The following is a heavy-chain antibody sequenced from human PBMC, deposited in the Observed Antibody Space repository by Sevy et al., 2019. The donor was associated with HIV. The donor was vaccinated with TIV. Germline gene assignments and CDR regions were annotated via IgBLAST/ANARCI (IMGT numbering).Heavy chain of an antibody. V-gene: IGHV3-9*03. CDR3: AKDSSQTYDSSGSTFDY. CDR2: ISWNSGSI. J-gene: IGHJ4*02. Sequence: GGSLRLSCAASGFTFDDYAMHWVRQAPGKGLEWVSGISWNSGSIGYADSVKGRFTISRDNAKNSLYLQMNSLRAEDMALYYCAKDSSQTYDSSGSTFDYWGQGTLVTVS. CDR1: GFTFDDYA. D-gene: IGHD3-22*01.